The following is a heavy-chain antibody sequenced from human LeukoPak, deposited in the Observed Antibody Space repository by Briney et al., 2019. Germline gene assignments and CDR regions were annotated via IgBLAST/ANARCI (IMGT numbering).Heavy chain of an antibody. CDR1: GGTFSSYA. J-gene: IGHJ5*02. CDR3: ARDRDDRFSIVGATWGPGWFDP. Sequence: SVKVSCKASGGTFSSYAISWVRQAPGQGLECMGGIIPIFGTANYAQKFQGRVTITADKSTSTAYMELSSLRSEDTAVYYCARDRDDRFSIVGATWGPGWFDPWGQGALVTVSS. V-gene: IGHV1-69*06. D-gene: IGHD1-26*01. CDR2: IIPIFGTA.